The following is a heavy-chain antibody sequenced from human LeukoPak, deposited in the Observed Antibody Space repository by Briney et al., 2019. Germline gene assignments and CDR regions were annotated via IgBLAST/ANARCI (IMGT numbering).Heavy chain of an antibody. D-gene: IGHD3-3*01. CDR3: ATYYAKDDFWSGYPE. J-gene: IGHJ4*02. Sequence: SETLSLTCTVSGYSISSGYYWGWIRQPPGKGLEWIASVYPNGSPYYNPSFKSRVTLSVDTSKNQFSLNLRSLTAADTAVYYCATYYAKDDFWSGYPEWGQGILVSVSS. CDR1: GYSISSGYY. CDR2: VYPNGSP. V-gene: IGHV4-38-2*02.